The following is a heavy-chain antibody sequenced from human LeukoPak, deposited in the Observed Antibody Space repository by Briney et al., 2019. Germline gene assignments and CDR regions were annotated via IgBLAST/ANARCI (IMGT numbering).Heavy chain of an antibody. J-gene: IGHJ5*02. CDR3: ARGPGYSSSWYLFHWFDP. CDR2: MNPNSGNT. Sequence: ASVKVSCKASGYTFTSYDINWVRQATGQGLEWMGWMNPNSGNTGYAQKFQGRVTMTRNTSISTAYMELSSLRSEDTAVYYCARGPGYSSSWYLFHWFDPWGQGTLVTVYS. CDR1: GYTFTSYD. D-gene: IGHD6-13*01. V-gene: IGHV1-8*01.